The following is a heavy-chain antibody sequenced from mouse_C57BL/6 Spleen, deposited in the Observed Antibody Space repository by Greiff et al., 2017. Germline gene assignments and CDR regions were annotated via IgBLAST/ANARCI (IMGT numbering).Heavy chain of an antibody. CDR3: TRWGLRRGDYFDY. CDR1: GYTFTSYW. V-gene: IGHV1-5*01. J-gene: IGHJ2*01. D-gene: IGHD2-4*01. CDR2: IYPGNSDT. Sequence: EVKLVESGTVLARPGASVKMSCKTSGYTFTSYWMHWVKQRPGQGLEWIGAIYPGNSDTSYNQKFKGKAKLTAVTSASTAYMELSSLTNEDSAVYYCTRWGLRRGDYFDYWGQGTTLTVSS.